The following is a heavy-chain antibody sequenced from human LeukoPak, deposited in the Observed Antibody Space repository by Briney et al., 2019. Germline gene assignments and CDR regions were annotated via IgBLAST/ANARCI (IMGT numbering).Heavy chain of an antibody. J-gene: IGHJ4*02. CDR1: GGSFSGYY. CDR2: INHSGST. CDR3: ARSGPKGYILRAARRGYYFDY. V-gene: IGHV4-34*01. Sequence: SETLSLTRAVYGGSFSGYYWSWIRQPPGKGLEWIGEINHSGSTNYNPSLKSRVTISVDTSKNQFSLKLSSVTAADTAVYYSARSGPKGYILRAARRGYYFDYWGQGTLVTVSS. D-gene: IGHD6-6*01.